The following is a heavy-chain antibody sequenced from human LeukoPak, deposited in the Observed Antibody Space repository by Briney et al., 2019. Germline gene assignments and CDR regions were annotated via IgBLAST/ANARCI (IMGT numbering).Heavy chain of an antibody. V-gene: IGHV4-59*01. Sequence: NSSETLSLTCTVSGGSMSSYYWSWIRQPPGKGLEWIGYIYYSGSTNYNPSLKSRVTISVKTSKNQFSLKLSSVTAADTAVYYCARVTGYMIEDYFDYWGQGTLVTVSS. D-gene: IGHD3-22*01. CDR1: GGSMSSYY. J-gene: IGHJ4*02. CDR3: ARVTGYMIEDYFDY. CDR2: IYYSGST.